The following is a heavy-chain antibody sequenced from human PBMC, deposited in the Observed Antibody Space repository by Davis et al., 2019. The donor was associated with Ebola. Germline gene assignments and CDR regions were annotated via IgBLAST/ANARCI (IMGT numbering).Heavy chain of an antibody. D-gene: IGHD2-2*01. Sequence: PGGPLRLSCVVPGLTFSNYWMNWVRQAPGKGLEWVAKINEDGSEKYYVDSVKGRFTVSRDNARNSVYLQMNSLRAEDTAMYYCVLVYLGYGGQGTLVTVSS. CDR1: GLTFSNYW. J-gene: IGHJ4*02. V-gene: IGHV3-7*01. CDR2: INEDGSEK. CDR3: VLVYLGY.